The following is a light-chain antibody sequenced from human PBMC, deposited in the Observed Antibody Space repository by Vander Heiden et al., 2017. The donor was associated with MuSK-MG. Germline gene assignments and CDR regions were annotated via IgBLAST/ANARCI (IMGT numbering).Light chain of an antibody. CDR2: DVS. CDR1: QGITSA. Sequence: AIQLTQSPSSLSASIGDRVTITCRASQGITSALAWYQQKAGKPPNLLIYDVSTLKDGVPSRFSGGGSGTHFTLTISSLHPEDSGTYFCQQVNNYPLTFGQVTRLEI. V-gene: IGKV1D-13*01. J-gene: IGKJ5*01. CDR3: QQVNNYPLT.